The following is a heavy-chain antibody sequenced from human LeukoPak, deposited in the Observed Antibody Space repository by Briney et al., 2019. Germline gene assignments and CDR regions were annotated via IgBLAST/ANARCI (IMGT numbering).Heavy chain of an antibody. CDR2: ISGSGGST. D-gene: IGHD3-10*01. CDR3: VKTHKLLWFGDY. J-gene: IGHJ4*02. V-gene: IGHV3-23*01. CDR1: GFTFSSYA. Sequence: GGSLRLSCAASGFTFSSYAMSWVRQAPGKGLEWVSAISGSGGSTYYADSVKGRFTISRDNSKNTLYLQMNSLRAEDTAVYYCVKTHKLLWFGDYWGQGTLVTVSS.